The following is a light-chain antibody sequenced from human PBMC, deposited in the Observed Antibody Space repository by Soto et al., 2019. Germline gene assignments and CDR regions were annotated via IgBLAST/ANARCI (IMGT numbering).Light chain of an antibody. Sequence: EIVMTQSPATPSVSPGERATLSCRASQSVSSNLACYQHEPGQAPRLLIYGASTRAAGIPARFSGSGSGTDFTLPISSLQFEDFVVYYCHQYGNWPLTFGGGTKVEIK. CDR3: HQYGNWPLT. CDR1: QSVSSN. V-gene: IGKV3-15*01. CDR2: GAS. J-gene: IGKJ4*01.